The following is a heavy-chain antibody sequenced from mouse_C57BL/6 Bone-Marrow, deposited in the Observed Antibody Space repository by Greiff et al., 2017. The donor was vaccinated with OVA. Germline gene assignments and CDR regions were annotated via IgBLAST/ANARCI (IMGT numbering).Heavy chain of an antibody. CDR2: ISSGSSTI. V-gene: IGHV5-17*01. CDR1: GFTFSDYG. Sequence: EVHLVESGGGLVKPGGSLKLSCAASGFTFSDYGMHWVRQAPEKGLEWVAYISSGSSTIYYADTVKGRFTISRDNAKNTLFLQMTSLRSEDTAMYYCANHYYGRGWFAYWGQGTLVTVSA. J-gene: IGHJ3*01. D-gene: IGHD1-2*01. CDR3: ANHYYGRGWFAY.